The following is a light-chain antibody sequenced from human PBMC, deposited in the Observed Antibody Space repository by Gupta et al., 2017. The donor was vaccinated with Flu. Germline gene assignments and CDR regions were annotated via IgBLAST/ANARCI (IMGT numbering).Light chain of an antibody. Sequence: ATLSCSASQSVSSSTYLAWYQQKPGQAPRLLTYGASGRATGIPDRFSVSGSGTDFTLTISRLEPEDFAVYYCQQYGGSSMYTFDQGTKLEIK. CDR1: QSVSSSTY. V-gene: IGKV3-20*01. J-gene: IGKJ2*01. CDR3: QQYGGSSMYT. CDR2: GAS.